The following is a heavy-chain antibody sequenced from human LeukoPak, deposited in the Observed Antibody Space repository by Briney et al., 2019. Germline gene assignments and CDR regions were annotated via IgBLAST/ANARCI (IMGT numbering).Heavy chain of an antibody. CDR2: ISSSGSTI. Sequence: GGSLRLSCAASGFTFSSYSMSWVRQAPGKGLEWVSYISSSGSTIYYADSVKGRFTISRDNAKNSLYLQMNSLRAEDTAVYYCASSPRARVVYFDYWGQGTLVTVSS. V-gene: IGHV3-48*04. CDR1: GFTFSSYS. J-gene: IGHJ4*02. D-gene: IGHD2-15*01. CDR3: ASSPRARVVYFDY.